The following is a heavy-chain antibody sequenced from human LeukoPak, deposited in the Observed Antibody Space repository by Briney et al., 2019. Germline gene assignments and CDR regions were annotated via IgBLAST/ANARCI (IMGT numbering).Heavy chain of an antibody. Sequence: PSETLSLTSTVSGDSMGSYYWNWLRQPAGKGLEWIGRIRSDGTTYNNPSLESAVTMSVDTSNNHFSLRLSSVTAADTAVYYCARSTGFYTTYYMDVWGKGTTVTVSS. CDR1: GDSMGSYY. D-gene: IGHD3-22*01. CDR3: ARSTGFYTTYYMDV. CDR2: IRSDGTT. V-gene: IGHV4-4*07. J-gene: IGHJ6*03.